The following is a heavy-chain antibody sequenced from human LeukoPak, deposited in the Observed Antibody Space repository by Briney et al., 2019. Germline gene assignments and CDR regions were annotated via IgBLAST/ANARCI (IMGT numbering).Heavy chain of an antibody. J-gene: IGHJ4*02. D-gene: IGHD3-10*01. CDR1: GGSISTRYYY. CDR2: IHDSGST. Sequence: SETLSLTCAVSGGSISTRYYYWGWIRQPPGKGLEWIGTIHDSGSTYYSPSLKSQVTISVDTSNNQFSLKLSSVTAGDTAVYYCASLYSYGSGSFPNYWGQGILVTVST. CDR3: ASLYSYGSGSFPNY. V-gene: IGHV4-39*01.